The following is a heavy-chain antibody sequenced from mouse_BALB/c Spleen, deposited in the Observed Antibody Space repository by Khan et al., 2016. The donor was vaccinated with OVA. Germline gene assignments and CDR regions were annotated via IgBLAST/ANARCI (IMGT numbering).Heavy chain of an antibody. CDR3: ARAYYRYDCYYAMDY. D-gene: IGHD2-14*01. CDR2: IWGGGGT. V-gene: IGHV2-6-4*01. Sequence: QVQLKESGPGLVAPSQSLSITCTVSEFSLSRYNIHWVRQPPGKGLEWLGMIWGGGGTDYNSALKSRLSISKDNSKRQVFLKMNSLQTDDTAMYYCARAYYRYDCYYAMDYWGQGTSVTVSS. CDR1: EFSLSRYN. J-gene: IGHJ4*01.